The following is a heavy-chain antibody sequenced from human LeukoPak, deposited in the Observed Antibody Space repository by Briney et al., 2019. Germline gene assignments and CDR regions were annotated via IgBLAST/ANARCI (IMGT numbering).Heavy chain of an antibody. D-gene: IGHD3-22*01. V-gene: IGHV4-38-2*02. J-gene: IGHJ4*02. CDR3: ARDPVPSYYDSSGYHYFDY. CDR1: GYSISSGYY. CDR2: IYHSGST. Sequence: SETLSLTCTVSGYSISSGYYWGWIRQPPGKGLEWIGSIYHSGSTSYNPSLKSRVTVSVDTSKNQFSLKLSSVTAADTAVYYCARDPVPSYYDSSGYHYFDYWGRGTLVTVSS.